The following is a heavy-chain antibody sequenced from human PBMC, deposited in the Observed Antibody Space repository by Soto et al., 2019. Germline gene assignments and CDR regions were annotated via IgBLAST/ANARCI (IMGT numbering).Heavy chain of an antibody. D-gene: IGHD3-10*01. CDR3: VRAMRGVAAFDV. V-gene: IGHV3-74*01. CDR2: IKSDGSKT. CDR1: GFTFSDHW. Sequence: EVQLVESGGGLVQPGGSLRLSCAASGFTFSDHWMHWVRQSPGKGLVWVSLIKSDGSKTRHAYSMKGRFTISRANAKSALYLQLNSLRGAGTAVYYCVRAMRGVAAFDVWGPGTMVSVSS. J-gene: IGHJ3*01.